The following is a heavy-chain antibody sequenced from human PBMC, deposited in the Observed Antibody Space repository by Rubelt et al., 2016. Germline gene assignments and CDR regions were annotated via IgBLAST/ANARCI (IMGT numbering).Heavy chain of an antibody. Sequence: EVQLLESGGGLVQPGGSLRLSCAASGFTFSSYAMSWVRQAPGKGLEWVSSISSSSSYIYYADSVKGRFTISRDKAKNSLDLERNSLRAEDTAVYYCAGARAGYFQHWGQGTLVTVSS. CDR3: AGARAGYFQH. CDR1: GFTFSSYA. V-gene: IGHV3-21*01. J-gene: IGHJ1*01. CDR2: ISSSSSYI.